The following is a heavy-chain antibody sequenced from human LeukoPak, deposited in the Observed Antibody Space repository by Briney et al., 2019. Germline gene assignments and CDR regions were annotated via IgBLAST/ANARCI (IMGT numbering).Heavy chain of an antibody. CDR2: IYYSGST. CDR1: GGSISSYY. D-gene: IGHD3-10*01. CDR3: ARRKTITMVRGSLNWFDP. J-gene: IGHJ5*02. Sequence: SETLSLTCTVPGGSISSYYWSWIRQPPGKGLEWIGYIYYSGSTNYNPSLKSRVTISVDTSKNQFSLKLSSVTAADTAVYYCARRKTITMVRGSLNWFDPWGQGTLVTVSS. V-gene: IGHV4-59*01.